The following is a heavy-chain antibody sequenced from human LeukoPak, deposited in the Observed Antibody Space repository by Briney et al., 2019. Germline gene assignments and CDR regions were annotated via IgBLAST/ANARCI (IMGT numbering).Heavy chain of an antibody. CDR1: GHIITGHW. J-gene: IGHJ4*02. CDR2: INPNSSNT. V-gene: IGHV1-2*02. Sequence: ASVKVSCNTSGHIITGHWIHWVRQAPGQGLEWMGFINPNSSNTKYAQKFQGRVTMTRDTSISTAYLELSSLTSDDTAVYYCAREMRPATTTLVAYWGQGTLVTVSS. D-gene: IGHD1-1*01. CDR3: AREMRPATTTLVAY.